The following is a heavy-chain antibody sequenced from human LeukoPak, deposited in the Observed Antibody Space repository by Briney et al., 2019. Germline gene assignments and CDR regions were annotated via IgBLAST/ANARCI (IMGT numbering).Heavy chain of an antibody. Sequence: SQTLSLTCTVSGGSISSGSYYWSWIRQPAGKGLEWIGRIYTSGSTNYNPSLKSRVTISVDTSKNQFSLKLSSVTAADTAVYYCARARIPSIAAAGTTFQNWFDPWGQGTRVTVSS. CDR2: IYTSGST. CDR1: GGSISSGSYY. D-gene: IGHD6-13*01. J-gene: IGHJ5*02. CDR3: ARARIPSIAAAGTTFQNWFDP. V-gene: IGHV4-61*02.